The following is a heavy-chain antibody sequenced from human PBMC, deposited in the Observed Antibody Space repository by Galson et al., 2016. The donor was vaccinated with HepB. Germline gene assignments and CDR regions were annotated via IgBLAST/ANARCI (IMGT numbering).Heavy chain of an antibody. CDR3: ARERVDNGDYVDY. CDR1: GFTFSSYS. D-gene: IGHD4-17*01. J-gene: IGHJ4*02. Sequence: SLRLSCAASGFTFSSYSMNWVRQAPGKGLEWVSSISSNSKHIYYADSMKGRFTISRDNAKNSVYLQMSSLRAEDTAVYYCARERVDNGDYVDYWGQGTLVAVSS. CDR2: ISSNSKHI. V-gene: IGHV3-21*01.